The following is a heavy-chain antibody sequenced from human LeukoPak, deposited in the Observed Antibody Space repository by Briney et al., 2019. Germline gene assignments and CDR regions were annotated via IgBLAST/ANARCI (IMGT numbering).Heavy chain of an antibody. D-gene: IGHD2-15*01. V-gene: IGHV3-33*01. J-gene: IGHJ4*02. CDR2: IWYDGSNK. CDR1: GFTFSSYG. Sequence: GGSLRLSCAASGFTFSSYGMHWVRQAPGKGLEWVAVIWYDGSNKYYADSVKGRFTISRDNSKNTLYLQMNSLRAEDTAVYYCARDLRYCSGGSCYYYFDYWAREPWSPSPQ. CDR3: ARDLRYCSGGSCYYYFDY.